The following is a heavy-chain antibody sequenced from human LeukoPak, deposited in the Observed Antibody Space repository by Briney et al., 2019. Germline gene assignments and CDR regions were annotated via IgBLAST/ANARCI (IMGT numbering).Heavy chain of an antibody. CDR2: IIPIFGTA. CDR1: GGTFSSYA. D-gene: IGHD2-2*01. V-gene: IGHV1-69*05. CDR3: ARVPTVVPAAKMHYPFDY. Sequence: SVKVSCKASGGTFSSYAISWVRQAPGQGLEWIGGIIPIFGTANYAQKFQGRVTITTDESTSTAYMELSSLRSEATAVYYCARVPTVVPAAKMHYPFDYWGQGTLVTVSS. J-gene: IGHJ4*02.